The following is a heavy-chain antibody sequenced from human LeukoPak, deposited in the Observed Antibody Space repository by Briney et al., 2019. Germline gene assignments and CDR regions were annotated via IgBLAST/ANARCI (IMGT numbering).Heavy chain of an antibody. D-gene: IGHD3-10*01. J-gene: IGHJ5*02. CDR3: ARCRGRAWFDP. Sequence: SETLSLTCAVYCGSFVGYYWSWIRQPPAKGQEWSGEINHSGSTNYNPPLNSRVTIPVDTSKNQFTLKLSSVTAADSAVYYCARCRGRAWFDPWGQGTLVTVSS. CDR1: CGSFVGYY. V-gene: IGHV4-34*01. CDR2: INHSGST.